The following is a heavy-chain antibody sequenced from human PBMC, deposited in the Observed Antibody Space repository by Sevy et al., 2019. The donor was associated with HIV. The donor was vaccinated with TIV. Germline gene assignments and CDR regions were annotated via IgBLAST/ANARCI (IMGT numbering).Heavy chain of an antibody. CDR3: TRPSYYDSSGTVDY. CDR1: GFTFSGSA. J-gene: IGHJ4*02. Sequence: GSLRLSCAASGFTFSGSAMHWVRQASGKGLEWVGRIRSKANSYATAYAASVKGRFTISRDDSKNTAYLQMNSLKTEDTAVYYCTRPSYYDSSGTVDYWGQGTLVTVSS. CDR2: IRSKANSYAT. V-gene: IGHV3-73*01. D-gene: IGHD3-22*01.